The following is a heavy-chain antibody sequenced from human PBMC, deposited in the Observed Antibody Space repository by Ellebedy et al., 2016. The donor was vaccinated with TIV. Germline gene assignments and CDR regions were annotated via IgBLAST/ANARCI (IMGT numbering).Heavy chain of an antibody. CDR1: GFSFSRNW. CDR3: VSLLVREDPEDVDA. Sequence: GGSLRLSXAASGFSFSRNWMTWVRQAPGKGLEWVGNIKRDGSEKKYVASVKGRFTISRDNAKNSLYLQMSSLRADDTAVYYCVSLLVREDPEDVDAWGQGTTVIVSS. V-gene: IGHV3-7*01. J-gene: IGHJ6*02. CDR2: IKRDGSEK. D-gene: IGHD2-8*02.